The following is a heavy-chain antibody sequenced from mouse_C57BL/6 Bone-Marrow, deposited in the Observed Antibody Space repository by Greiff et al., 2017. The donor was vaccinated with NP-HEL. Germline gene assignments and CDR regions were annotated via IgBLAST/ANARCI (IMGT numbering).Heavy chain of an antibody. CDR3: ARFTTVVED. CDR1: GFTFSSYT. CDR2: ISGGGGNT. Sequence: EVMLVESGGGLVKPGGSLKLSCAASGFTFSSYTMSWVRQTPEKRLEWVATISGGGGNTYYPDSVKGRFTISRDNAKNTLYLQMSSLRSEDTALYYCARFTTVVEDWGQGTLVTVSA. V-gene: IGHV5-9*01. D-gene: IGHD1-1*01. J-gene: IGHJ3*01.